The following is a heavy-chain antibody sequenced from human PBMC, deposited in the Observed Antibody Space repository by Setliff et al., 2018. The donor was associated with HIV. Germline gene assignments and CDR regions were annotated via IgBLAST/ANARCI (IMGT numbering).Heavy chain of an antibody. V-gene: IGHV4-59*01. CDR3: ARDQSDWFY. J-gene: IGHJ4*02. CDR1: GASISGYY. Sequence: LSLTCSVSGASISGYYWSWIRQPPGKGLEWIGYMYYSGNTNYSPSLKSRVTISVDTSKSQFSLKLNSVTAADTAVYYCARDQSDWFYWGQGTLVTVSS. D-gene: IGHD3-3*01. CDR2: MYYSGNT.